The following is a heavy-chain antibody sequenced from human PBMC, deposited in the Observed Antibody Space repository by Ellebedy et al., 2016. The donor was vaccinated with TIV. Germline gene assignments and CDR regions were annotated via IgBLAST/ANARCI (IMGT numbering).Heavy chain of an antibody. D-gene: IGHD6-19*01. V-gene: IGHV3-53*01. Sequence: GESLKISCAASGFTVSSNYMSWVRQAPGKGLEWVSVIYSGGSTYYADSVKGRFTISRDNSKNTLYLQMNSLRAEDTAVYYCARDLHPEDSVRGLWQWLGYQPNNWFDPWGQGTLVTVSS. J-gene: IGHJ5*02. CDR2: IYSGGST. CDR1: GFTVSSNY. CDR3: ARDLHPEDSVRGLWQWLGYQPNNWFDP.